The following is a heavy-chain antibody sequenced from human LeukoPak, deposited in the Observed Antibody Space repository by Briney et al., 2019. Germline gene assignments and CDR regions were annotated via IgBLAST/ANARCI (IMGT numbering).Heavy chain of an antibody. Sequence: ASVKVSCKASGYTFTSYGISWVRQAPGQGLEWMGWISAYNGNTNYAQKLQGRVTMTTDTSTSTAYMELRSLRSEDTAVYYCARELVVVVAATRGWFDPWGQGTLVTVSS. D-gene: IGHD2-15*01. V-gene: IGHV1-18*01. CDR2: ISAYNGNT. CDR1: GYTFTSYG. CDR3: ARELVVVVAATRGWFDP. J-gene: IGHJ5*02.